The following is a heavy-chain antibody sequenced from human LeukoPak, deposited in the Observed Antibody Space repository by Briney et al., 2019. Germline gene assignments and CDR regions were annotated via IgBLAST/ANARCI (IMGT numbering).Heavy chain of an antibody. CDR2: ISGSGGST. D-gene: IGHD2-2*01. V-gene: IGHV3-23*01. CDR3: ATAPTSKGFYFDY. CDR1: GLTFSNYY. Sequence: GGSMRLSCAVSGLTFSNYYMSWVRQAPGKGLEWVSAISGSGGSTYYADSVKGRFTISRDNAKNSLYLQMNSLRAEDTAVYYCATAPTSKGFYFDYWGQGTLVTVSS. J-gene: IGHJ4*02.